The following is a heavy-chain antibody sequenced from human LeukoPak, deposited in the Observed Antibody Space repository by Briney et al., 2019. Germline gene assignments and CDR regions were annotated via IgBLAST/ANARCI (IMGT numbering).Heavy chain of an antibody. J-gene: IGHJ1*01. D-gene: IGHD6-13*01. CDR1: GFTFSDYY. V-gene: IGHV3-66*01. CDR3: ASSSWSSEYFHY. Sequence: GFLRLSCAASGFTFSDYYMSWIRPAPGEGLEWVSVFYSGGSTRYADSVKGRFTISRDNSKNTLYLQLNSLRAEDTAVYFCASSSWSSEYFHYWGQGTLVTVSS. CDR2: FYSGGST.